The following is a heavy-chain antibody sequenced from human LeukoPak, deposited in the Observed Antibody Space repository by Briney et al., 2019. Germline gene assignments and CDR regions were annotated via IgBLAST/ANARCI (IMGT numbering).Heavy chain of an antibody. D-gene: IGHD3-16*02. CDR2: IYTGGSI. CDR3: AKNLGFVADC. V-gene: IGHV3-53*01. CDR1: GFTVSSHY. Sequence: PGGSLRLSCAASGFTVSSHYMSWVSQAPGKGLEWVSVIYTGGSIQYADSVKGRFTISRDNSKNMVYLQMNSLRAEDTAVYYCAKNLGFVADCWGQGTLVTVSS. J-gene: IGHJ4*02.